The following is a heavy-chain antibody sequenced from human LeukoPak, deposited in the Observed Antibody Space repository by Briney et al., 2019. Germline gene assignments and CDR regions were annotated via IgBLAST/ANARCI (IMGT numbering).Heavy chain of an antibody. CDR3: AREKGPMSYDYVWGSYRYAHYDY. J-gene: IGHJ4*02. D-gene: IGHD3-16*02. V-gene: IGHV1-18*01. Sequence: ASVKVSCKASGYTFTSYGISWVRQAPGQGLEWMGWISAYNGNTNYAQKLQGRVTMTTDTSTSTAYMELRSLRSDDTAVYYCAREKGPMSYDYVWGSYRYAHYDYWGQGTLVTVSS. CDR1: GYTFTSYG. CDR2: ISAYNGNT.